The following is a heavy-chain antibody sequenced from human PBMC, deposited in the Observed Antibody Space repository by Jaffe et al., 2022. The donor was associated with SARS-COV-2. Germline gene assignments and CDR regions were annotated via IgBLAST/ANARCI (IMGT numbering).Heavy chain of an antibody. CDR3: ARVRIVVVPVPEFDP. CDR1: GGSISSSSYY. V-gene: IGHV4-39*01. CDR2: IYYSGST. D-gene: IGHD2-2*01. Sequence: QLQLQESGPGLVKPSETLSLICTVSGGSISSSSYYWGWIRQPPGKGLEWIGSIYYSGSTHYNPSLKSRVTISVDTSKDQFSLKLSSVTAADTAVYYCARVRIVVVPVPEFDPWGQGTLVTVSS. J-gene: IGHJ5*02.